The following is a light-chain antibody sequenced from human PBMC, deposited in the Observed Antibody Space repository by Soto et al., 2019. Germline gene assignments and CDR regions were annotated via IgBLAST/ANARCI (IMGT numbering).Light chain of an antibody. CDR1: QGISGY. V-gene: IGKV1-8*01. CDR2: AAS. CDR3: QQYYSYPRT. Sequence: AIRMTQSPSSFSASTGDRVTITCRASQGISGYLAWYQQKPGKAPKLLIYAASTLQSGVPSRFSGSGSGTDFTLTISCLQSDDFAAYYCQQYYSYPRTFGHWTKVEIK. J-gene: IGKJ1*01.